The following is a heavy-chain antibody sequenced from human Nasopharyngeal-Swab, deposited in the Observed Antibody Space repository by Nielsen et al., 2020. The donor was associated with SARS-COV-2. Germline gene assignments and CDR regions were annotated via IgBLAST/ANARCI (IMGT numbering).Heavy chain of an antibody. Sequence: PGKALEWLAHILSGDEKSYSTSLRSRLTISKDTSKSQVVLTMTNLDPVDTATYYCARTRVVVVVAADKYDYYMDVWGKGTTVTVSS. CDR3: ARTRVVVVVAADKYDYYMDV. J-gene: IGHJ6*03. D-gene: IGHD2-15*01. CDR2: ILSGDEK. V-gene: IGHV2-26*01.